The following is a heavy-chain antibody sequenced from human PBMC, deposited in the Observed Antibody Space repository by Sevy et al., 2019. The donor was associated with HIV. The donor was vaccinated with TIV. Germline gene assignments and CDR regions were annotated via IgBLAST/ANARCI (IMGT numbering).Heavy chain of an antibody. CDR3: LKEGGGGGGDH. D-gene: IGHD3-10*01. J-gene: IGHJ4*02. CDR1: GFSFSSYG. Sequence: GGSLRLSCAASGFSFSSYGMHWVRQAPGKGLEWMSYIQYDGSNKDYADSVKGRFTISRDNSKNTLYLQMNSLRVEDTAVFNWLKEGGGGGGDHWGQGTLVTVSS. V-gene: IGHV3-30*02. CDR2: IQYDGSNK.